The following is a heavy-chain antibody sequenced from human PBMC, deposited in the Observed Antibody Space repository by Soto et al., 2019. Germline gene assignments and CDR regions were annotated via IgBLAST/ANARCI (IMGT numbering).Heavy chain of an antibody. CDR2: IIGGPANRA. V-gene: IGHV3-23*01. CDR3: AKDKMEQWLVGGYFEN. CDR1: GFTFGDRA. D-gene: IGHD6-19*01. J-gene: IGHJ4*02. Sequence: EVQLLESGGGLVQPGGSLRLSCVASGFTFGDRARGWVRQTPGRGLQWVAAIIGGPANRAYYTESVKGRFTISRDNSKSTLYLQMNSLRAGATAVYYCAKDKMEQWLVGGYFENWGQGALVTVSS.